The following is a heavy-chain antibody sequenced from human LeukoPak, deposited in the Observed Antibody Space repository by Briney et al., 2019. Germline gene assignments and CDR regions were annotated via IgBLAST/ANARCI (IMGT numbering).Heavy chain of an antibody. D-gene: IGHD3-10*02. CDR2: IWYDGSNE. CDR1: GFTFSNSG. CDR3: AREISMFVNAFDL. Sequence: GGSLRLSCAASGFTFSNSGMHWVRQAPGKGLEWVADIWYDGSNEYYADAVKGRFIISRDNSKNTLHLQMNSLRVEDTSVYYCAREISMFVNAFDLWGQGTLVAVSS. V-gene: IGHV3-33*01. J-gene: IGHJ3*01.